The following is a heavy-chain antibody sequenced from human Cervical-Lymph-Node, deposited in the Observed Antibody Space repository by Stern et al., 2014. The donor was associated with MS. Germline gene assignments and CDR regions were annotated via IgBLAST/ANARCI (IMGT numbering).Heavy chain of an antibody. CDR2: IIPSFDTP. J-gene: IGHJ3*01. CDR1: GGTFTSFS. V-gene: IGHV1-69*06. Sequence: QVQLVQSGAEVKKPGSSVNVSCKASGGTFTSFSINWVRQVPGQSLEWMGGIIPSFDTPNLAQKFQGRVTITADSSTSTVYMALNSLRSDDTAVYYCVLPSKVTTAAFDVWGRGAMVTVSS. CDR3: VLPSKVTTAAFDV. D-gene: IGHD4-17*01.